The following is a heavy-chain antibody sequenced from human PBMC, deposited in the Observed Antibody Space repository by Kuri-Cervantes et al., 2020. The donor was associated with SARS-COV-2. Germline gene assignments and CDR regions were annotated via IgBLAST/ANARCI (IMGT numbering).Heavy chain of an antibody. D-gene: IGHD3-3*01. CDR1: GGSVGSGSYY. Sequence: GSLRLSCTVSGGSVGSGSYYWSWIRQPPGKGLEWIGYIYYSGSTNYNPSLKSRVTISVDTSKNQFSLKLSSVTAADTAVYYCARTKGTIFGVVNWFDPWGQGTLVTVSS. CDR3: ARTKGTIFGVVNWFDP. J-gene: IGHJ5*02. CDR2: IYYSGST. V-gene: IGHV4-61*01.